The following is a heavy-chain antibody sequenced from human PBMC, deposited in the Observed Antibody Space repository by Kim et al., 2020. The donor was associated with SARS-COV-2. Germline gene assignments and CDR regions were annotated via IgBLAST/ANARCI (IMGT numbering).Heavy chain of an antibody. CDR3: AKDLSYRLGEFDY. D-gene: IGHD3-16*01. Sequence: GGSLRLSCAASGFTFSSYGMHWVRQAPGKGLEWVAVISYDGSNKYYADSVKGRFTISRDNSKNTLYLQMNSLRAEDTAVYYCAKDLSYRLGEFDYWGQGTLVTVSS. CDR1: GFTFSSYG. CDR2: ISYDGSNK. J-gene: IGHJ4*02. V-gene: IGHV3-30*18.